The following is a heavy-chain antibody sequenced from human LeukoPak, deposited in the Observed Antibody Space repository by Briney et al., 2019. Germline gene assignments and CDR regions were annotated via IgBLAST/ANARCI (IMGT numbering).Heavy chain of an antibody. V-gene: IGHV3-23*01. J-gene: IGHJ4*02. D-gene: IGHD3-22*01. CDR3: AKDRAGLSGYWRTPPTPHFDY. Sequence: PGGSLRLPCAASGFTFSSYAMSWVRQAPGKGLEWVSAISGSGGSTYYADSVKGRFTISRDNSKNTLYLQMNSLRAEDTAVYYCAKDRAGLSGYWRTPPTPHFDYWGQGTLVTVSS. CDR2: ISGSGGST. CDR1: GFTFSSYA.